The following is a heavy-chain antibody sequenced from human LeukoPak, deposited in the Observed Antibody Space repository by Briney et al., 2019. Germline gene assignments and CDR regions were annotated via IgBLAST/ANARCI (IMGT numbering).Heavy chain of an antibody. V-gene: IGHV1-46*01. Sequence: ASVKVSCKASGYTFTSYYMHWVRQAPGQGLEWMGIINPSGGSTSYAQKFQGRVTMTRDTSTSTVYMELSGLRSEDTAVYYCARDPPTLSSGYYPSYYFDYWGQGTLVTVSS. CDR2: INPSGGST. J-gene: IGHJ4*02. CDR3: ARDPPTLSSGYYPSYYFDY. CDR1: GYTFTSYY. D-gene: IGHD3-22*01.